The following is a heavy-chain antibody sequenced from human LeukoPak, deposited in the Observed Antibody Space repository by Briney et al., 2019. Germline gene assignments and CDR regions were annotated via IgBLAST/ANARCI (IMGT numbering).Heavy chain of an antibody. J-gene: IGHJ4*02. V-gene: IGHV3-23*01. CDR2: ITGSGTST. CDR3: ARGFANWGSPFDY. D-gene: IGHD7-27*01. CDR1: GFTFSSYA. Sequence: GGSLRLSCAASGFTFSSYAMSWVRQAPGKGLEWVSAITGSGTSTFYADSVKGRFTISRDNSKNTLYLQMNSLRAEDTAVYYCARGFANWGSPFDYWGQGTLVTVSS.